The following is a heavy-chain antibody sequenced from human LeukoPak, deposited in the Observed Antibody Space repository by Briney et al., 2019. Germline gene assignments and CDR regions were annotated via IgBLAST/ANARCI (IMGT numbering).Heavy chain of an antibody. Sequence: PSETLSLTCTVSGGSISSYYWSWIRQPPGKGLEWIGYIYYSGSTNYNPSLKSRVTISVDTSKNQFSLKLSSVTAADTAVYYCASAPHDYSNYAFDYWGQGTLVTVSS. D-gene: IGHD4-11*01. J-gene: IGHJ4*02. V-gene: IGHV4-59*01. CDR2: IYYSGST. CDR3: ASAPHDYSNYAFDY. CDR1: GGSISSYY.